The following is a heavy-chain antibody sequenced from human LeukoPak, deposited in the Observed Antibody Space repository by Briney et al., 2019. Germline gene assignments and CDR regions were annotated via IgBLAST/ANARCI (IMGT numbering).Heavy chain of an antibody. Sequence: SETLSLTCTVSGVAIDTDTYFWGWIRRPPGKGLEWIGSMYYGGGTYLNPSLKTRVTISVDTSKNLFSLKLTSVTAADTAVYYCARHKYGRGYYYYMDVWGKGTTVSVSS. J-gene: IGHJ6*03. D-gene: IGHD2-8*01. CDR3: ARHKYGRGYYYYMDV. CDR1: GVAIDTDTYF. CDR2: MYYGGGT. V-gene: IGHV4-39*01.